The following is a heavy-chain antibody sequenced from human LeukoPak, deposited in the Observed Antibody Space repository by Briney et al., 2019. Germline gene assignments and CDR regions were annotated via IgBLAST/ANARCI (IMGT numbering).Heavy chain of an antibody. Sequence: GGSLRLSCAASGFTFSSYAMSWVRQASGKGLEWVSAISGSGGSTYYADFVKGRFTISRDNSKNTLYLQMNSLRAEDTAVYYCASIRSSGSAGETNYWGQGTLVTVSS. V-gene: IGHV3-23*01. CDR2: ISGSGGST. D-gene: IGHD6-19*01. J-gene: IGHJ4*02. CDR3: ASIRSSGSAGETNY. CDR1: GFTFSSYA.